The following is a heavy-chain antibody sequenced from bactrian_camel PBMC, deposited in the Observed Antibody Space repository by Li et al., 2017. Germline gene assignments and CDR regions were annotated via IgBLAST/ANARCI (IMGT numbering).Heavy chain of an antibody. J-gene: IGHJ6*01. V-gene: IGHV3S61*01. CDR2: IDSRGTT. D-gene: IGHD3*01. CDR1: GLVYPFWS. CDR3: AAQGGGLHFSLLTCDQNDFAT. Sequence: HVQLVESGGGSVQAGGSLTLSCAASGLVYPFWSMAWFRQAPGKEREGVARIDSRGTTEYVDSVKGRFTVFKGNAGKTLYLQMNSLKSEDSAMYYCAAQGGGLHFSLLTCDQNDFATWGQGTQVTVS.